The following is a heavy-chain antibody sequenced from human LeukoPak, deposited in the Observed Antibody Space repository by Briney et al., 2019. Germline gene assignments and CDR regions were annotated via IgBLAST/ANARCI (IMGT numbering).Heavy chain of an antibody. CDR3: ARTYYYDSSGYSVDWYFDL. CDR2: INHSGST. CDR1: GGSFSGYY. J-gene: IGHJ2*01. Sequence: PSETLSLTCAVYGGSFSGYYWSWIRQPPGKGLEWIGEINHSGSTNYNPSLKSRVTISVDTSKNQFSLKLSSVTAADTAVYYCARTYYYDSSGYSVDWYFDLWGRGTLVTVSS. D-gene: IGHD3-22*01. V-gene: IGHV4-34*01.